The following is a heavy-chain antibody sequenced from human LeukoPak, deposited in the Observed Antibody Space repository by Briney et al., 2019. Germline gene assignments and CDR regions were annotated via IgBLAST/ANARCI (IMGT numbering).Heavy chain of an antibody. Sequence: GGSLRHSCAASGFTFSDYYMSWIRQAPGKGLEWVSYISSSGSTTFYADSLKGRFTMSRDNAKKSLSLQVNSLRAEDTAVYYCARIYRSGGSIDYWGQGTLVTVSS. J-gene: IGHJ4*02. CDR2: ISSSGSTT. D-gene: IGHD2-15*01. CDR1: GFTFSDYY. CDR3: ARIYRSGGSIDY. V-gene: IGHV3-11*04.